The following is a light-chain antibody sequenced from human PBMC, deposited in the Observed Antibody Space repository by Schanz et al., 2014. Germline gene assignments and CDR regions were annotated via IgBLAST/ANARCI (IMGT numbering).Light chain of an antibody. V-gene: IGLV2-8*01. J-gene: IGLJ1*01. CDR1: SSDVGGYNY. CDR3: NSYTSINTFYV. Sequence: QSVLTQPPSASGSPGQSVTISCTGTSSDVGGYNYVSWYQQHPGTVPKPMICSVNIRPSGVPDRFSGSKSGDTASKTISGLQAEDEADYYCNSYTSINTFYVFGTGTKLTVL. CDR2: SVN.